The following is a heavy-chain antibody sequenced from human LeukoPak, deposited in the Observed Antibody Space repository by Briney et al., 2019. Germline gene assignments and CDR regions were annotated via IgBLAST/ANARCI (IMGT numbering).Heavy chain of an antibody. J-gene: IGHJ4*02. V-gene: IGHV4-4*07. D-gene: IGHD2-2*01. CDR3: ARGYCSSTSCYFYFDY. CDR2: IHTSGST. Sequence: SETLSLTCTVSGGSISSYYWSWIRQPAGKGLEWIGRIHTSGSTNYNPSLKSRVTMSVDTSKNQFSLKLSSVTAADTAVYYCARGYCSSTSCYFYFDYWGQGTLVTVSS. CDR1: GGSISSYY.